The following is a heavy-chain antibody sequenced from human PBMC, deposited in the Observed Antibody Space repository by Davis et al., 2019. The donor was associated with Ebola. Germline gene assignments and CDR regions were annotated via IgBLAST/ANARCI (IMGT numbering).Heavy chain of an antibody. D-gene: IGHD1-26*01. V-gene: IGHV4-39*01. CDR1: GGSISSYY. J-gene: IGHJ4*02. Sequence: SETLSLTCTVSGGSISSYYWGWIRQPPGEGLQWIGSFFYTGSSYFNPSLKSRVTVSVDTSKNQFSLKLSSVTAADTAVYYCARRWERIAMPFDYWGQGTLVTVSS. CDR3: ARRWERIAMPFDY. CDR2: FFYTGSS.